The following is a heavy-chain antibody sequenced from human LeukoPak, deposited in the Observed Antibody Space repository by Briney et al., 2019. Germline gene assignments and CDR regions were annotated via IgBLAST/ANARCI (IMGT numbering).Heavy chain of an antibody. CDR3: ARDSGSTGSHLYYFDY. D-gene: IGHD6-19*01. CDR1: GFTFSSYS. Sequence: GGSPRLSCAASGFTFSSYSMNWVRQAPGKGLEWVSSISSSSSYIYYADSVKGRFTISRDNSNNTLNLQMISLRAEDTAVYYCARDSGSTGSHLYYFDYWGQGTLVTVSS. J-gene: IGHJ4*02. V-gene: IGHV3-21*01. CDR2: ISSSSSYI.